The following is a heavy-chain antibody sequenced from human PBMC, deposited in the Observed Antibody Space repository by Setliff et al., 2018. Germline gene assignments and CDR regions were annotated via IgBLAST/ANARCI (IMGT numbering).Heavy chain of an antibody. J-gene: IGHJ5*02. CDR2: MYYSVST. CDR3: MRWNNWFDP. V-gene: IGHV4-39*01. Sequence: PSETLSLTCSVSGGSISSSSYYWGWIRQPPGKGLEWIGSMYYSVSTYYNPSLKSRATISADTSKRQVSLNLNSVTAADTAVYYCMRWNNWFDPWGQGTLVTVSS. CDR1: GGSISSSSYY.